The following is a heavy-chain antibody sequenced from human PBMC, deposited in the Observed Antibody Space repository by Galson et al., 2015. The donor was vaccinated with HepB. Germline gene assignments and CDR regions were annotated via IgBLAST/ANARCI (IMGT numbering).Heavy chain of an antibody. D-gene: IGHD2-15*01. V-gene: IGHV1-18*01. CDR1: GYTFSSYS. Sequence: SVKVSCKASGYTFSSYSIAWVRQAPGQGLEWMGWISVYHSSTNYAQKLQGRVTMTTETSTAAAYMELRSLRSDDTAVYYCARGALVVVVNATQNNWFDPWGQGTPVTVSS. J-gene: IGHJ5*02. CDR2: ISVYHSST. CDR3: ARGALVVVVNATQNNWFDP.